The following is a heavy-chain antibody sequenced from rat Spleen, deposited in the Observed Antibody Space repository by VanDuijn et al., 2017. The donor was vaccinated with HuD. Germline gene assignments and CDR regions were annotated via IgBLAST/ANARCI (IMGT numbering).Heavy chain of an antibody. CDR3: PRDDTMGMRINF. CDR2: ISSDGRTT. CDR1: GFTFRDYY. J-gene: IGHJ1*01. Sequence: EVQLVESDGGLVQPGRSLKLSCAASGFTFRDYYMAWVRQAPTKGLDCVATISSDGRTTYYQDSVTVRFTISRDNAKSTLYLQMNSLRSEDTATYYCPRDDTMGMRINFWGPGAMVTVSS. D-gene: IGHD1-7*01. V-gene: IGHV5-29*01.